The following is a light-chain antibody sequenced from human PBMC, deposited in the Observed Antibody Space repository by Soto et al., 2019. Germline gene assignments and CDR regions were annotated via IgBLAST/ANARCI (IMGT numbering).Light chain of an antibody. CDR2: DAS. CDR1: HSVGTK. J-gene: IGKJ1*01. Sequence: EIVITQSPATLSVSPGETATLSCRASHSVGTKLAWYQQRPGQAPRLLISDASTRATSISARFSGSGSVTQFTLTISIRQSEDIALYYCHQYSKWPQTFGQGTKVEMK. V-gene: IGKV3-15*01. CDR3: HQYSKWPQT.